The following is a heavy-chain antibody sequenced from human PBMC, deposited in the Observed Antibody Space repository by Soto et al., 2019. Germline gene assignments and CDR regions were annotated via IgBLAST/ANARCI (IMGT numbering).Heavy chain of an antibody. Sequence: VGSMRLSWGASGFTFSNAGVNWVRQDPGKGLEWVGRIKSKTDGGITDYAAPVKGRFTISRDDSKNTLYLQMNSLKTEDTAVYYCTTDQSQTYYYDSSGYRFGYWAQGTLVTVSS. D-gene: IGHD3-22*01. CDR2: IKSKTDGGIT. V-gene: IGHV3-15*07. J-gene: IGHJ4*02. CDR3: TTDQSQTYYYDSSGYRFGY. CDR1: GFTFSNAG.